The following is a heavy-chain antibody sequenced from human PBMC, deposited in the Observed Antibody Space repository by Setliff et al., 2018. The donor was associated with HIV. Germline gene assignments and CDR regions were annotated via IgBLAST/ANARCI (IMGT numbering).Heavy chain of an antibody. D-gene: IGHD6-13*01. Sequence: SETLSLTCNVSGVSISSHHWSRIRQPPGKGLEWIGYIYYTGTTKYNPSLESRVTISIDMSKNQLSLQLSSVTAADTAVYFCARSYSSSLNPSGWMDVWGKGTTVTVSS. CDR2: IYYTGTT. J-gene: IGHJ6*04. CDR1: GVSISSHH. CDR3: ARSYSSSLNPSGWMDV. V-gene: IGHV4-59*11.